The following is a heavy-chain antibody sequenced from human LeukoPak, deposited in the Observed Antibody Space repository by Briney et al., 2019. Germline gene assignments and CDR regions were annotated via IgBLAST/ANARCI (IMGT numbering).Heavy chain of an antibody. V-gene: IGHV3-23*01. D-gene: IGHD6-13*01. J-gene: IGHJ4*02. CDR3: AKDYSPSWCFHY. CDR2: ISGSGGST. Sequence: GGSLRLSCAASGFTFSSCAMSWVRQAPGKGLEWVSAISGSGGSTYYADSVKGRFTISRDNSKNTLYLQMNSLRAEDTAIYYCAKDYSPSWCFHYGGQGTLVTVSS. CDR1: GFTFSSCA.